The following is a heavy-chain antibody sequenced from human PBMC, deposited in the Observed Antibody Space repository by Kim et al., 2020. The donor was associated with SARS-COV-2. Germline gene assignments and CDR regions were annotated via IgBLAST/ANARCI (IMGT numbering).Heavy chain of an antibody. CDR3: AKEAAQLSFGGAFDI. D-gene: IGHD3-16*01. V-gene: IGHV3-23*01. CDR1: LFTFNKYV. Sequence: GGSLRLSCAASLFTFNKYVMTWVRQAPGKGLEWVSAISGSGGTTYYADSVKGRFSISRDNSKTTVYLQMHSLRAEDTAVYYCAKEAAQLSFGGAFDIWVLGTKVTVSP. J-gene: IGHJ3*02. CDR2: ISGSGGTT.